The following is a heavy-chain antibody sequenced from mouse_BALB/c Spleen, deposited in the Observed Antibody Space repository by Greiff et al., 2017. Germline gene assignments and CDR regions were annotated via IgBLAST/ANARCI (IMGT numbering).Heavy chain of an antibody. CDR3: AREGAITTAAWFAY. Sequence: EVQVVESGGGLVKPGGSLKLSCAASGFTFSDYYMYWVRQTPEKRLEWVATISDGGSYTYYPDSVKGRFTISRDNAKNNLYLQMSSLKSEDTAMYYCAREGAITTAAWFAYWGQGTLVTVSA. D-gene: IGHD1-2*01. V-gene: IGHV5-4*02. CDR1: GFTFSDYY. CDR2: ISDGGSYT. J-gene: IGHJ3*01.